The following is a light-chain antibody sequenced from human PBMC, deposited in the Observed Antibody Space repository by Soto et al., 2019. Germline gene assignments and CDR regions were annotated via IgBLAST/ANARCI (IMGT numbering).Light chain of an antibody. CDR1: QGISNY. J-gene: IGKJ4*01. V-gene: IGKV1-9*01. CDR3: QHRGNWPLT. Sequence: IQLTQSPSSLSASVGDRVTITCRASQGISNYLGWYQQKPGKAPKLLIYDASNRATGIPARFSGSGSGTDFTLTISSLEPEDFAVYFCQHRGNWPLTFGGGTKVDIK. CDR2: DAS.